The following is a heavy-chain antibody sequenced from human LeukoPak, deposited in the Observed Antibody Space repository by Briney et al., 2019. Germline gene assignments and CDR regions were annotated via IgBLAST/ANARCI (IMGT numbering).Heavy chain of an antibody. CDR2: FDPEDGET. Sequence: ASVKVSCKVSGYTLTELSMHWVRQAPGKGLEWMGGFDPEDGETIYAQRFQGRVTMTEDTSTDTGYMELSSLRSEDTAVYYCARDARITMIVVAYYGMDVWGQGTTVTVSS. J-gene: IGHJ6*02. V-gene: IGHV1-24*01. CDR3: ARDARITMIVVAYYGMDV. CDR1: GYTLTELS. D-gene: IGHD3-22*01.